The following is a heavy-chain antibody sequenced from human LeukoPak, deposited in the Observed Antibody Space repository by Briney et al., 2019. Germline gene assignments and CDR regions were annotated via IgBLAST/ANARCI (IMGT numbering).Heavy chain of an antibody. CDR2: INGDGSST. D-gene: IGHD2-15*01. V-gene: IGHV3-74*03. CDR3: ARSKRWYSTDAFGI. CDR1: GFTFSSHW. Sequence: GGSLRLSCAASGFTFSSHWMHWVRHAPGKGLVWVSRINGDGSSTTYADSVKGRFTISRDNAKNTLYLQMNSLRAEDTAVYHCARSKRWYSTDAFGIWGQGTMLT. J-gene: IGHJ3*02.